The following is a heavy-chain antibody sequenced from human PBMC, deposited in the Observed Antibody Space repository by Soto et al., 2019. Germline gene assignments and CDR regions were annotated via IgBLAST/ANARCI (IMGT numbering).Heavy chain of an antibody. J-gene: IGHJ6*03. V-gene: IGHV3-23*01. CDR1: GFTFSSYA. CDR2: ISGSGGST. D-gene: IGHD1-7*01. CDR3: AKTGSGNWNYSPGYYYYMDV. Sequence: GGSLRLSCAASGFTFSSYAMSWVRQAPGKGLEWVSAISGSGGSTYYADSVKGRFTISRDNSKNTLYLQMNSLRAEDTAVYYCAKTGSGNWNYSPGYYYYMDVWGKGTTVTVSS.